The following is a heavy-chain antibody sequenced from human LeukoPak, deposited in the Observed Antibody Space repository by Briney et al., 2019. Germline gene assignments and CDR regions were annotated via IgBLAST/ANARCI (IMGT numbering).Heavy chain of an antibody. D-gene: IGHD3-3*01. J-gene: IGHJ4*02. CDR1: GYTFTSYD. CDR3: AREGPDYDFWSGYYHGTDY. CDR2: MNPNSGNT. Sequence: ASVKVSCKASGYTFTSYDINWVRQATGQGLEWMGWMNPNSGNTGYAQKFQGRVSITRNTSISTAYMELSSLRSEDTAVYYCAREGPDYDFWSGYYHGTDYWGQGTLVTVSS. V-gene: IGHV1-8*03.